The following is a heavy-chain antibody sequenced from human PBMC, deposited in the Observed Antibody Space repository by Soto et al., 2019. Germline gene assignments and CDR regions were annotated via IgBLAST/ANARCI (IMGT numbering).Heavy chain of an antibody. Sequence: QITLKESGPPLVKPTQTLTLTCTFSGFSVSTSGVGVAWIRQPPGKALEWLALIYWDDDKRYSPFLQSRVTITKDTSKIQGVLTMTNMDPVDTATYYCAHKGGRGAGMDVWGQGTTVTVSS. CDR2: IYWDDDK. CDR1: GFSVSTSGVG. D-gene: IGHD2-15*01. J-gene: IGHJ6*02. CDR3: AHKGGRGAGMDV. V-gene: IGHV2-5*02.